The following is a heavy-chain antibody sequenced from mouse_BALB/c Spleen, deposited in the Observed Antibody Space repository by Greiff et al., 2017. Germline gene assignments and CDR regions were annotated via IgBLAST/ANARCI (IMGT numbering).Heavy chain of an antibody. Sequence: VKLMESGAELVKPGASVKLSCKASCYTFTSYYMYWVKQRPGQGLEWIGEINPSNGGTNFNEKFKSKATLTVDKSSSTAYMQLSSLTSEDSAVYYCTRGGYYDYDENFDVWGAGTTVTVSA. CDR3: TRGGYYDYDENFDV. J-gene: IGHJ1*01. CDR1: CYTFTSYY. CDR2: INPSNGGT. V-gene: IGHV1S81*02. D-gene: IGHD2-4*01.